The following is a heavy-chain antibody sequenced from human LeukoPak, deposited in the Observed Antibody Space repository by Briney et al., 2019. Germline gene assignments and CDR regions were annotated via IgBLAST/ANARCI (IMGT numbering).Heavy chain of an antibody. J-gene: IGHJ4*02. CDR1: GGTFSSYA. D-gene: IGHD5-24*01. CDR3: ARGKMATIRYFDY. CDR2: IIPIFGTA. Sequence: GASVKVSCKASGGTFSSYAISWVRQAPGQGLEWMGGIIPIFGTANYAQKFQGIVTITADESTSTAYMELSSLRSEDTAVYYCARGKMATIRYFDYWGQGTLVTVSS. V-gene: IGHV1-69*13.